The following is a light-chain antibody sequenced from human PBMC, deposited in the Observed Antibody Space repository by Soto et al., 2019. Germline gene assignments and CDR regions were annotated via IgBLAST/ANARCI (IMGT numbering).Light chain of an antibody. CDR1: QSISSW. CDR2: KAS. J-gene: IGKJ5*01. V-gene: IGKV1-5*03. Sequence: DIQMTQSPSTLSASVGDRVTITCRASQSISSWLAWYQQKPGKAPKLLIYKASSLESGVPSRFSGSGSGTEFTLTISSLQPEDFATYYCQQLNSYPFTFGLGTRLEIK. CDR3: QQLNSYPFT.